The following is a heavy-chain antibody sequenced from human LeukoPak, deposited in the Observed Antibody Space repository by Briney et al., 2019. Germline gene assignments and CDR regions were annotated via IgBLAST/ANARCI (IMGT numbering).Heavy chain of an antibody. CDR2: ISSSSSYI. CDR3: ARDRGVGPGEYYYGMDV. J-gene: IGHJ6*02. V-gene: IGHV3-21*01. CDR1: GFTFSSYS. D-gene: IGHD1-26*01. Sequence: GRSLGLSCAASGFTFSSYSRNWVRQAPGKGLEWVSSISSSSSYIYYADSVKGRFTISRDNAKNSLYLQMNSLRAEDTAVYYCARDRGVGPGEYYYGMDVWGQGTTVTVSS.